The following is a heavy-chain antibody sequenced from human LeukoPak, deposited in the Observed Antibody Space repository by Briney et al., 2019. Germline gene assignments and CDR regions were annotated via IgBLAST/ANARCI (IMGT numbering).Heavy chain of an antibody. D-gene: IGHD6-19*01. V-gene: IGHV3-74*01. Sequence: PGGSLRLSCVASGFTFSSYWMHWVRQDPRKGLVWVSRINGDGRNINYADSVRGRFTISRDNAKNTLYLQMNTLRVEDTAVYYCAREGAYSSGLFDYWGQGTLVTVSS. CDR3: AREGAYSSGLFDY. CDR2: INGDGRNI. J-gene: IGHJ4*02. CDR1: GFTFSSYW.